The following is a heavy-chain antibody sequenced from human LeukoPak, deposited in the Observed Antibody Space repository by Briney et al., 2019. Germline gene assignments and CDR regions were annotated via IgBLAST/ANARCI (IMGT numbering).Heavy chain of an antibody. V-gene: IGHV1-2*02. CDR1: GYTFTGCY. Sequence: ASVKVSCKASGYTFTGCYMHWVRQAPGQGLEWMGWINPNSGGTNYAQKFQGRVTMTRDTSISTAYMELSRLRSDDTAVYYCARGGGRAWNNCFAPGGREPRVTVPS. D-gene: IGHD1-1*01. J-gene: IGHJ5*02. CDR2: INPNSGGT. CDR3: ARGGGRAWNNCFAP.